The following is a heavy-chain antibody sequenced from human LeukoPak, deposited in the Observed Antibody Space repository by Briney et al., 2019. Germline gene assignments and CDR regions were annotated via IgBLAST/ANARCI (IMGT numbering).Heavy chain of an antibody. CDR1: GFTFSSYT. V-gene: IGHV3-21*01. J-gene: IGHJ4*02. CDR3: ARVNFYDSSGYYVYYFDY. Sequence: PGGSLRLSCTPSGFTFSSYTMNWVRQAPGKGLEWVSSISSSSSYIYYADSVKGRFTISRDNAKNSLYLQMNSLRAEDTAVYYCARVNFYDSSGYYVYYFDYWGQGTLVTVSS. D-gene: IGHD3-22*01. CDR2: ISSSSSYI.